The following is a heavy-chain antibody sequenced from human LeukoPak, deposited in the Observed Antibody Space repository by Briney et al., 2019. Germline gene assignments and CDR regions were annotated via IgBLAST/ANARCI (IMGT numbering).Heavy chain of an antibody. V-gene: IGHV3-48*01. Sequence: GGSLRLSCAASGFTFSSYAMSWVRQAPGKGLEWVSYISSSSTIYYADSVKGRFTISRDNAKNSLYLQMNSLRAEDTAVHYCARDNGWYDPIDAFDIWGQGTMVTVSS. CDR3: ARDNGWYDPIDAFDI. J-gene: IGHJ3*02. CDR2: ISSSSTI. D-gene: IGHD6-19*01. CDR1: GFTFSSYA.